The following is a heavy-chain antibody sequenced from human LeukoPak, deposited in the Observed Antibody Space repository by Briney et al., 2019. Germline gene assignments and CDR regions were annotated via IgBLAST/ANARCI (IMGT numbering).Heavy chain of an antibody. CDR3: AKAWALTYLGGVDS. CDR1: AFTFSSYA. J-gene: IGHJ4*02. Sequence: GGSLRLSCAASAFTFSSYAMAWVRQAPGKGLEWVSTLSGTGGNTYYADSVRGRFTISRDNTKNTLYLQMNSLRAEDTAVYYCAKAWALTYLGGVDSWGQGTLVTVSS. V-gene: IGHV3-23*01. CDR2: LSGTGGNT. D-gene: IGHD2-21*02.